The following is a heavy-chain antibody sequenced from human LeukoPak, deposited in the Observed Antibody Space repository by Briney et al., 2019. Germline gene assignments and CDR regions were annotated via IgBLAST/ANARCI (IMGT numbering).Heavy chain of an antibody. D-gene: IGHD3-9*01. CDR2: IYYSGST. J-gene: IGHJ5*02. V-gene: IGHV4-34*01. Sequence: SETLSLTCAVYGGSFSGYYWSWIRQPPGKGLEWIGSIYYSGSTYYNPSLKSRSTISADTSKNQFSLKLSSVTAADTAVYYCARLYYDMLTGYYKGNWFDPWGQGTLVTVSS. CDR1: GGSFSGYY. CDR3: ARLYYDMLTGYYKGNWFDP.